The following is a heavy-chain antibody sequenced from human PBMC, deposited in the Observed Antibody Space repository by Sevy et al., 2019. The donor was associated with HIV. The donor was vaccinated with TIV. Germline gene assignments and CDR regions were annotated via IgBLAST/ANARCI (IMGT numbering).Heavy chain of an antibody. CDR2: ISESGIT. D-gene: IGHD2-2*01. Sequence: SETLSLTCAVHHGSFSGYYWNWIRQLPGKGLEWIGEISESGITYYNPSLKSRVTISVDTSKKQFSLKLNSVTAVDSAVYFCARSPPVVVVPGAPSWFDPWGHGTLVTVSS. J-gene: IGHJ5*02. V-gene: IGHV4-34*01. CDR1: HGSFSGYY. CDR3: ARSPPVVVVPGAPSWFDP.